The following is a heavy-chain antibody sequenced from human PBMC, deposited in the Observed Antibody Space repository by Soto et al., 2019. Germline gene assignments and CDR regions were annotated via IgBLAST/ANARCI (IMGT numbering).Heavy chain of an antibody. D-gene: IGHD6-13*01. CDR1: GYTFTSYA. V-gene: IGHV1-3*01. Sequence: QVQLVQSGAEVTKPGASVKVSCKASGYTFTSYAMHWVRQAPGQRLEWMGWINAGNGNTKYSQKFQGRVTITRDTSASTAYMELSSLRSEDTAVYYCARNTGYSSSPDYYYYMDVWGKGTTVTVSS. J-gene: IGHJ6*03. CDR3: ARNTGYSSSPDYYYYMDV. CDR2: INAGNGNT.